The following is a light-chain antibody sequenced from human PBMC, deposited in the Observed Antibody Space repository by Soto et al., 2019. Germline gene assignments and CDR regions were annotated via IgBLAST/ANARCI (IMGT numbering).Light chain of an antibody. Sequence: DIQLTQSPSFLSASVGDRVTITCRASQGISSCLAWYQQKPGKAPKLLIYAASTLQSGVPSRFSGSRSGTEFTLTISSLQPEDFATYYCQQHNSYPLTFGGGTKVEIK. CDR2: AAS. V-gene: IGKV1-9*01. J-gene: IGKJ4*01. CDR1: QGISSC. CDR3: QQHNSYPLT.